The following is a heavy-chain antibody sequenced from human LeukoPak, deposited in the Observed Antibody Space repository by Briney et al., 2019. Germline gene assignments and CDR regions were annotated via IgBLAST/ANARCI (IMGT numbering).Heavy chain of an antibody. D-gene: IGHD3-10*01. CDR1: GGSISSSSYY. CDR2: IYHSGST. CDR3: ARDGSTALIIDAFDI. Sequence: SETLSLTCTVSGGSISSSSYYWGWIRQPPGKGLEWIGSIYHSGSTYYNPSLKSRVTISVDTSKNQFSLKLSSVTAADTAVYYCARDGSTALIIDAFDIWGQGTMVTVSS. J-gene: IGHJ3*02. V-gene: IGHV4-39*07.